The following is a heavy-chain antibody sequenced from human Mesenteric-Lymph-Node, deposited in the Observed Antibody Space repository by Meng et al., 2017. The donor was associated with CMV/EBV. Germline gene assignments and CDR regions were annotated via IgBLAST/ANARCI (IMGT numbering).Heavy chain of an antibody. J-gene: IGHJ4*02. Sequence: ASVKVSCKASVGTFSSYAISWVRQAPGQGLEWMGWISGYNGNTDYEQKFRDRVTMTIETSTSTAYLDLRRLRSDDTAVYYCARDLFGSYPQGGAGYWGQGTLVTVSS. CDR1: VGTFSSYA. CDR3: ARDLFGSYPQGGAGY. CDR2: ISGYNGNT. D-gene: IGHD3-10*01. V-gene: IGHV1-18*01.